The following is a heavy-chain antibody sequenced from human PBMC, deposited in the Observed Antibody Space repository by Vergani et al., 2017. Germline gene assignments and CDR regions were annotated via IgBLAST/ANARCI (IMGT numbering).Heavy chain of an antibody. D-gene: IGHD3/OR15-3a*01. CDR3: ARGTLDGGWTGLGPFDP. CDR1: GGSISSYY. J-gene: IGHJ5*02. Sequence: QVQLQESGPGLVKPSETLSITCTVSGGSISSYYWSWIRQPPGKGLEWIGYIYYSGSTHYNPSLKSRVTISLDTSKNQFSLKLSSVTAADTAVYDCARGTLDGGWTGLGPFDPWGQGTLVTVSS. CDR2: IYYSGST. V-gene: IGHV4-59*01.